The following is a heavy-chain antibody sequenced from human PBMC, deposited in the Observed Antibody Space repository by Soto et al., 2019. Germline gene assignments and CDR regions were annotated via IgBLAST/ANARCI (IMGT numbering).Heavy chain of an antibody. V-gene: IGHV3-23*01. CDR2: VSSNGGIT. CDR3: AKRQQLVSLHALDV. Sequence: GGSLRLSCAASGFTFSSDAMSWVRQALGKGLEWVSAVSSNGGITYYADSVKGRFTISRDNAKNTLYLQMNSLRAEDTAVYFCAKRQQLVSLHALDVWGQGTTVTVSS. J-gene: IGHJ6*02. CDR1: GFTFSSDA. D-gene: IGHD6-13*01.